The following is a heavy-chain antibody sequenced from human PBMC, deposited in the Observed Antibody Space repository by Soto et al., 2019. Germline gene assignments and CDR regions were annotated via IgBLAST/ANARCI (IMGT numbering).Heavy chain of an antibody. CDR1: GGTFSSYA. CDR2: IIPIFGTA. J-gene: IGHJ6*02. CDR3: ASHSGSSPEGRYYYGMDV. D-gene: IGHD1-26*01. V-gene: IGHV1-69*12. Sequence: QVQLVQSGAEVKKPGSSVKVSCKASGGTFSSYAISWVRQAPGQGLEWMGGIIPIFGTADYAQKFQGRVTITAAESTSTAYMTPSSLRSEDTAVYYCASHSGSSPEGRYYYGMDVWGQGTTVTVSS.